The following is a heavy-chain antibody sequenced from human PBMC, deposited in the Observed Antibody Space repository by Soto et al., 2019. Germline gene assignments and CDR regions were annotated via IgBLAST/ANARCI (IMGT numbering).Heavy chain of an antibody. CDR2: ISGSGGST. CDR3: GTLEVGWYLDY. D-gene: IGHD6-19*01. Sequence: PGGSLRLSCAASGFAFNTDDMRWVRQESGKGLECVSSISGSGGSTYEADSVKGRFTISRDNAKNTLYLQMNSLRAEDTAVYSCGTLEVGWYLDYWGQGTLVTVSS. CDR1: GFAFNTDD. J-gene: IGHJ4*02. V-gene: IGHV3-23*01.